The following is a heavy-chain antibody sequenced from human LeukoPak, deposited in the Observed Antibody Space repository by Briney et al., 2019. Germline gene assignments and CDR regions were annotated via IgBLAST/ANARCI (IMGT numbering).Heavy chain of an antibody. Sequence: PGGSLRLACAASVFTFSSYTMYCVRPALGRGLEWVSSISSSSSYNLYADSVMSRFTISRDNAKNSLFLQMNSMRAEETALYYCAREKYSHGYGDAFDIWGQGTMVTVSS. V-gene: IGHV3-21*04. D-gene: IGHD5-18*01. CDR1: VFTFSSYT. J-gene: IGHJ3*02. CDR2: ISSSSSYN. CDR3: AREKYSHGYGDAFDI.